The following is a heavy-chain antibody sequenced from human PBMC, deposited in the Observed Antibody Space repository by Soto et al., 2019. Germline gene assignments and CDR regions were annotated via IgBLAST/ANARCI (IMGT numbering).Heavy chain of an antibody. D-gene: IGHD2-15*01. CDR3: TRAWSASSVASTPDF. CDR2: IRSKTYGGRP. Sequence: GGSLRLSCTSSGFTLGDYAMSWFRQAPGKELEFIAVIRSKTYGGRPEYAASVKGRCSISRDDSKGTAYLQMNSLKIEDTGFYYCTRAWSASSVASTPDFWGQGTLGTAPQ. J-gene: IGHJ4*02. V-gene: IGHV3-49*03. CDR1: GFTLGDYA.